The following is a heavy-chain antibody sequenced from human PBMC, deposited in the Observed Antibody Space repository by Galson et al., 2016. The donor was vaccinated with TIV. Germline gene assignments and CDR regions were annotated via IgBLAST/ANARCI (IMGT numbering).Heavy chain of an antibody. CDR3: AREFPTLHYAHGMDY. CDR1: GFDFSSYG. Sequence: SLRLSCATSGFDFSSYGMHWVRQAPRKGLEWVAIIWYDGSKKYYVDSVKGRFTISRDNSKNTVYLQMNSLRVDDTAVYYCAREFPTLHYAHGMDYWGQGTLVTVSS. J-gene: IGHJ4*02. V-gene: IGHV3-33*01. CDR2: IWYDGSKK. D-gene: IGHD4-17*01.